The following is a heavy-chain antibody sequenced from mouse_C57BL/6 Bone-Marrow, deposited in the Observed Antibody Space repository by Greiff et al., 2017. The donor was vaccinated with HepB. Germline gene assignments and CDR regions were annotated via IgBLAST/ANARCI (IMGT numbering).Heavy chain of an antibody. CDR1: GYAFSSSW. D-gene: IGHD2-3*01. CDR2: IYPGDGDT. J-gene: IGHJ2*01. Sequence: QVQLQQSGPELVKPGASVKISCKASGYAFSSSWMNWVKQRPGKGLEWIGRIYPGDGDTNYNGKFKGKATLTADKSSSTAYMQLSSLTSEDSAVYDCARRYDGYYDYWGQGTTLTVSS. V-gene: IGHV1-82*01. CDR3: ARRYDGYYDY.